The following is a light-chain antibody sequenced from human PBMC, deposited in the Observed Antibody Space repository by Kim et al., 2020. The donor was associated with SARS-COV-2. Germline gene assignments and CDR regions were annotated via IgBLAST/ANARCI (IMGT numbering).Light chain of an antibody. CDR2: EDS. V-gene: IGLV3-10*01. Sequence: SYELTQPPSVSVSPGQTARNICSGDTLPKKYSYWYQKKSGQAPVLVIYEDSKRPSGIPERFSGSTSGTKATLTISGAQVEDEADYYCYSPDSSGNHKVFGGGTQLTVL. CDR1: TLPKKY. CDR3: YSPDSSGNHKV. J-gene: IGLJ2*01.